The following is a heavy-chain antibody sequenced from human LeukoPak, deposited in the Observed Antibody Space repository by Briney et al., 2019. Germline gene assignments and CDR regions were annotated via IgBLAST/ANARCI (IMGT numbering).Heavy chain of an antibody. Sequence: KSSETLSLTCTVSGGSISSGGHYWSWIRQPPGKGLEWIGYIYHSGTTYYNSSLKSRLTISVDTSKNQFSLRLSSVTAADTAVYYCARVNDILTGYYPSYFDYWGQGTLVTVSS. D-gene: IGHD3-9*01. J-gene: IGHJ4*02. CDR3: ARVNDILTGYYPSYFDY. CDR2: IYHSGTT. V-gene: IGHV4-30-4*01. CDR1: GGSISSGGHY.